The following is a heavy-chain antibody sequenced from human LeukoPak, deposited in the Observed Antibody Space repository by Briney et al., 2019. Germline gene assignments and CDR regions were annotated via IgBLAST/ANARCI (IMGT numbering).Heavy chain of an antibody. CDR3: AKAASSSRPSYYYGMDV. Sequence: GGSLRLSCAASGFIFSSYSMSWVRQAPGKGLEWVSVITGSGGNTYYADSVKGRFTISKDNSKNTVYLQMSSLRVDDTAVYYCAKAASSSRPSYYYGMDVWGQGTTVTVSS. V-gene: IGHV3-23*01. CDR1: GFIFSSYS. D-gene: IGHD6-13*01. J-gene: IGHJ6*02. CDR2: ITGSGGNT.